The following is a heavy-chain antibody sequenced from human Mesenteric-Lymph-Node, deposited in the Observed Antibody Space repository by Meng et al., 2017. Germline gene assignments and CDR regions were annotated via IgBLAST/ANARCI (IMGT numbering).Heavy chain of an antibody. D-gene: IGHD5-12*01. J-gene: IGHJ4*02. CDR1: GYTLTELS. V-gene: IGHV1-24*01. CDR3: ARGPFVWWLRFGAFGDYFDY. Sequence: ASVKVSCKVSGYTLTELSMHWVRQAPGKGLEWMGGFDPEDGETIYAQKFQGRVTMTEDTSTDTAYMELSSLRSEDTAVYYCARGPFVWWLRFGAFGDYFDYWGQGTLVTVSS. CDR2: FDPEDGET.